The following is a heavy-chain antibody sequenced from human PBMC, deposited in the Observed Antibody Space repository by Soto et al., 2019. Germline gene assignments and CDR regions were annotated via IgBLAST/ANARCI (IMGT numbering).Heavy chain of an antibody. J-gene: IGHJ5*02. CDR2: IIPLFGTT. V-gene: IGHV1-69*13. CDR3: ARAHGSNWYNWFDP. CDR1: GGTFSSYA. Sequence: SVKVSCKASGGTFSSYAISWVRQDPGRGLEWMGGIIPLFGTTNYAQKFRGRVTVTADESTSTVYMEVRSLRFEDTAVYYCARAHGSNWYNWFDPWGQGTLVTVSS. D-gene: IGHD1-26*01.